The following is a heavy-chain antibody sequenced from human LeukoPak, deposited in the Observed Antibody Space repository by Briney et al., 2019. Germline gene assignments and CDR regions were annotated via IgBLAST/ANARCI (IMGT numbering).Heavy chain of an antibody. CDR2: IYYTGRT. CDR1: GGSISSHY. V-gene: IGHV4-59*11. D-gene: IGHD2-8*02. CDR3: AGGVREVTFDY. J-gene: IGHJ4*02. Sequence: SETLSLTCTVSGGSISSHYWSWIRQPPGKGLEWIGHIYYTGRTNSNPSLKSRVTISMDTSKSQFSLKVNSLTAADTAVYYCAGGVREVTFDYWGRRTLVTVSS.